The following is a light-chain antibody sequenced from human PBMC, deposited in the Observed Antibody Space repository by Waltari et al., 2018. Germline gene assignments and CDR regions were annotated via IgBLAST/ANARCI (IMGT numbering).Light chain of an antibody. CDR3: CSYAGSYTWV. V-gene: IGLV2-11*01. J-gene: IGLJ3*02. CDR2: EVT. Sequence: SALTQPRPVSGSPGQSVTVSCTGTTSVVGGYNYVSWYQQHPGKAPKLMIYEVTKRPSGVPDRFSGSKSGNTASLTISGLQTEDEADYYCCSYAGSYTWVFGGGTKLTVL. CDR1: TSVVGGYNY.